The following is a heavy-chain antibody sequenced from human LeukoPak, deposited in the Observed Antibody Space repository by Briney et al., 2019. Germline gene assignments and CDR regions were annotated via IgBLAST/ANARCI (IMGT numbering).Heavy chain of an antibody. CDR1: GGSISSYY. CDR2: IYYSGST. D-gene: IGHD5-24*01. Sequence: PSETLSLTCTVSGGSISSYYWSWIRQPPGKGLEWIGYIYYSGSTNYNPSLKSRVTISVDTSKNQFSLKLSSVTAADTAVYYCARGTRRMATTFDYWGQGTLVTVSS. V-gene: IGHV4-59*01. J-gene: IGHJ4*02. CDR3: ARGTRRMATTFDY.